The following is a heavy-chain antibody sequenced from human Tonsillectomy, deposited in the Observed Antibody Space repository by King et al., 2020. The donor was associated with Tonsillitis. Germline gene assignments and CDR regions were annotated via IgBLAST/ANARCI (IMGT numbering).Heavy chain of an antibody. CDR1: GFTFSSNA. V-gene: IGHV3-30*04. CDR2: ISYDGSNK. CDR3: ARDSPYLGAVAGMGDAFDI. Sequence: VQLVESGGGVVQPGRSLRLSCAASGFTFSSNAMHWVRQAPGKGLEWVAVISYDGSNKYYADSVKGRFTISRDNSKNTLYLQMNSLRAEDTAVYYCARDSPYLGAVAGMGDAFDIWGQGTMVTVSS. J-gene: IGHJ3*02. D-gene: IGHD6-19*01.